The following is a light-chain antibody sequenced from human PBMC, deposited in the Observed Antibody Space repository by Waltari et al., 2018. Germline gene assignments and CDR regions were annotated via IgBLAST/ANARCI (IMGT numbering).Light chain of an antibody. V-gene: IGLV2-14*03. CDR3: SSYTSSSTYVV. Sequence: QSALTQPASVYGSPGQSITISCTGTSSDVGDYNYVSWYQRHPGKAPKLIIFDVSNRPSGVSNRFSGSKSGDTASLTISGLQAEDEADYYCSSYTSSSTYVVFGGGTKLTVL. CDR1: SSDVGDYNY. CDR2: DVS. J-gene: IGLJ2*01.